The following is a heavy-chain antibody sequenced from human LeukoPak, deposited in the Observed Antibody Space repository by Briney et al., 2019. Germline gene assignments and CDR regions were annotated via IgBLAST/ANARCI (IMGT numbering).Heavy chain of an antibody. J-gene: IGHJ4*02. D-gene: IGHD3-22*01. V-gene: IGHV4-61*02. CDR2: IYTSGST. CDR3: ARVGYYDSSGYYWD. Sequence: SETLSLTCTVSGGSISSGSYYWSWIRQPAGKGLEWIGRIYTSGSTNYNPSLKGRVTISVDTSKNQFSLKLSSVTAADTAVYYCARVGYYDSSGYYWDWGQGTLVTVSS. CDR1: GGSISSGSYY.